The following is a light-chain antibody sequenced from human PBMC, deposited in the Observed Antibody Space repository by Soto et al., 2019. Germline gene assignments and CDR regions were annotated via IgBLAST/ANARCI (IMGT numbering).Light chain of an antibody. CDR3: QQYYNSPVT. CDR1: QSVFFTSNNRNY. J-gene: IGKJ4*01. Sequence: DIVMTQSPDSLAVSLGERATLNCKSSQSVFFTSNNRNYLAWYQQKPRQPPKLLIYWASTRESGVPERFSGSGSGTDFTLTISSRQAEDVAVYYCQQYYNSPVTFGGGTKVEIK. CDR2: WAS. V-gene: IGKV4-1*01.